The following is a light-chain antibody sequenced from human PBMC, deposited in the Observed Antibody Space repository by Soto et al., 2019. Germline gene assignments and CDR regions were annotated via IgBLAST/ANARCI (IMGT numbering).Light chain of an antibody. CDR2: GAS. Sequence: DIVMTQSPATLSVSPGERATLSCRASQSVSSNLAWYQQKPGQAPRLLIYGASTRATGIPARFSGSGSGTDFTLTISRLEPEDFAVYYCQQYTSSLITFGQGTRLE. CDR1: QSVSSN. CDR3: QQYTSSLIT. V-gene: IGKV3-15*01. J-gene: IGKJ5*01.